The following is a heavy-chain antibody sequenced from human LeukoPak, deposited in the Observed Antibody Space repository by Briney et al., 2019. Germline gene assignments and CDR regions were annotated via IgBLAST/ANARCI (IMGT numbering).Heavy chain of an antibody. CDR2: IKSRADGGTT. J-gene: IGHJ4*02. V-gene: IGHV3-15*01. CDR1: GFTFSSYS. CDR3: ATEYYYDSSGLFDY. Sequence: PGGSLRLSCAASGFTFSSYSMNWVRQAPGKGLEWVGRIKSRADGGTTDYAAPVKGRFTISRDDSKNTLYLQMNSLKTEDTAVYYCATEYYYDSSGLFDYWGQGTLVTVSS. D-gene: IGHD3-22*01.